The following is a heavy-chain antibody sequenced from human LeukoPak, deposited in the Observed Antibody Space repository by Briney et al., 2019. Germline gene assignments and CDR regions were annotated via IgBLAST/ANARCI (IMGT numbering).Heavy chain of an antibody. CDR2: IGSGGYR. J-gene: IGHJ4*02. V-gene: IGHV3-23*01. D-gene: IGHD6-6*01. CDR1: GLTLSNYD. CDR3: AKKLPDASSYFDF. Sequence: PGGSLRLSCVASGLTLSNYDTTWVRQAPGKGLEYVSSIGSGGYRFHGGSVKGRFSISRDNSQNTVYLQMNSLRGEDTAIYFCAKKLPDASSYFDFWGQGILVTVSS.